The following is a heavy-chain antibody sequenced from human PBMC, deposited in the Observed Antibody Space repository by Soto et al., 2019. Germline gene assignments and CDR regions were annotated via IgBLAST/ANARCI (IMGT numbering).Heavy chain of an antibody. CDR2: ISGSGRST. D-gene: IGHD3-10*01. CDR3: AKYYYGSESTFDY. V-gene: IGHV3-23*01. Sequence: GGSLRLSCAASGFTFNNYAMSWVRQAPGKGLEWVSGISGSGRSTYYADSVKGRFIISRDNSRDTLYLQMDSLGAEDTAVYYCAKYYYGSESTFDYWGQGTLVTVSS. CDR1: GFTFNNYA. J-gene: IGHJ4*02.